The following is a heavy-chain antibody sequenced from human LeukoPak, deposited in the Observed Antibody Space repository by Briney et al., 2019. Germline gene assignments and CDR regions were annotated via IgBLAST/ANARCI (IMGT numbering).Heavy chain of an antibody. V-gene: IGHV3-30*02. D-gene: IGHD3-10*01. CDR1: GFTFSSYG. CDR2: IHYDGSNK. J-gene: IGHJ4*02. CDR3: AKDGGDDYYGSGSYLDY. Sequence: AGSLRLSCAASGFTFSSYGMHWVRQAPGKGLEWVAFIHYDGSNKYYADSVKGRFTISRDNSKDTLYLQMNSLRAEDTAVYYCAKDGGDDYYGSGSYLDYWGQGTLVTVSS.